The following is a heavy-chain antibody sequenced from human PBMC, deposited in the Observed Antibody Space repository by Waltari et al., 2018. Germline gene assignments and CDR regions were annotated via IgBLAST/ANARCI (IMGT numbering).Heavy chain of an antibody. CDR2: IYREGSVQ. J-gene: IGHJ4*02. CDR3: ARLVIWDVTIYDY. V-gene: IGHV3-7*01. Sequence: EVQLVESGGGLVQPGGSLRLSCAASGLTFSRHWMSWVREAPGKGLEWVASIYREGSVQHSADSVKGRFTISRDNTKNSLFLQMDNLRVEDTAVYYCARLVIWDVTIYDYWGQGALVTVSS. D-gene: IGHD3-16*01. CDR1: GLTFSRHW.